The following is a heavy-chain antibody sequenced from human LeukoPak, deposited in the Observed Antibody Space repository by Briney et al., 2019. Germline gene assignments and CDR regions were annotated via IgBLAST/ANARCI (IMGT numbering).Heavy chain of an antibody. D-gene: IGHD1-26*01. V-gene: IGHV3-30*18. CDR1: GFTFSSYG. J-gene: IGHJ4*02. Sequence: GRSLRLSCATSGFTFSSYGMHSVRQAPGKWLQWVAVISFDGTNTVYLDSVKGGFSISRDNSKNTLYLQMNSLTSEDTATYYCAKEKGWELLRSYIDFWGQGTLVTVYS. CDR3: AKEKGWELLRSYIDF. CDR2: ISFDGTNT.